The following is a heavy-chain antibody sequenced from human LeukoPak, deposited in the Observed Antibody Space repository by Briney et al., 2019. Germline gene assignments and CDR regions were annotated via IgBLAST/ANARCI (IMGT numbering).Heavy chain of an antibody. CDR1: GYTFTSYD. Sequence: GASVKVSCKTSGYTFTSYDINWVRQATGQGLEWMGWMNPNSGNTGYAQKFQGRVTMTRNTSISTAYMELSSLRSEDTAVYYCASSMVASLARGWFDPWGQGTLVTVSS. CDR3: ASSMVASLARGWFDP. J-gene: IGHJ5*02. D-gene: IGHD2-8*01. V-gene: IGHV1-8*01. CDR2: MNPNSGNT.